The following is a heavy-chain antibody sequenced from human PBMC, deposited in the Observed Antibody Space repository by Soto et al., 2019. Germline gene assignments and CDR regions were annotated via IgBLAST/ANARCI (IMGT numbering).Heavy chain of an antibody. CDR1: GYTFTSYY. CDR3: AIVLTVARLVDGSDF. D-gene: IGHD6-19*01. J-gene: IGHJ4*02. CDR2: INPSGGST. V-gene: IGHV1-46*01. Sequence: ASVKVSCKASGYTFTSYYMHWVRQAPGQGLEWMGIINPSGGSTSYAQKFQGRVTMTRDTSTSTVYMELSSLRSEDTAVYYCAIVLTVARLVDGSDFWGSGTLLTRSS.